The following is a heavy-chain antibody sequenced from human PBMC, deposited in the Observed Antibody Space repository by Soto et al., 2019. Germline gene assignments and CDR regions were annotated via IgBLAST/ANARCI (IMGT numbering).Heavy chain of an antibody. D-gene: IGHD3-10*01. CDR2: ISAFNGNT. CDR3: ARDGGYGAGSYLDY. V-gene: IGHV1-18*04. J-gene: IGHJ4*02. CDR1: NYMFGSYG. Sequence: QVQLVQSGAAVKRPGASVKVSCKASNYMFGSYGITWVRQAPGQGPEWMGWISAFNGNTKYPQNLQGRVTMTTDTSTATAYMELRALRSDDSAMYFCARDGGYGAGSYLDYWGQGTLVTVSS.